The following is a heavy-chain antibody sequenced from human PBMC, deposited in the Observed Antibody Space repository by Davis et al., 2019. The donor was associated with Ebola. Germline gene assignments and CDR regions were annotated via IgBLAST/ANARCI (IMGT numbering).Heavy chain of an antibody. D-gene: IGHD6-13*01. CDR3: ASQQLPFVNYYYYYYMDV. CDR2: IYYSGST. CDR1: GGSISSSSYY. J-gene: IGHJ6*03. V-gene: IGHV4-31*03. Sequence: PSETLSLTCTVSGGSISSSSYYWGWIRQPPGKGLEWIGYIYYSGSTYYNPSLKSRVTISVDTSKNQFSLKLSSVTAADTAVYYCASQQLPFVNYYYYYYMDVWGKGTTVTVSS.